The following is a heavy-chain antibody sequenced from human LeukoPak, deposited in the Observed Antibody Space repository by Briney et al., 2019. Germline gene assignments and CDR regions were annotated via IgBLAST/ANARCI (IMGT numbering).Heavy chain of an antibody. CDR2: IIPIFGTA. V-gene: IGHV1-69*05. CDR3: ARSLTPLTDVDTAMMGY. J-gene: IGHJ4*02. CDR1: GGTFSSYA. Sequence: SVKVSCKASGGTFSSYAISWVRQAPGQGLEWMGKIIPIFGTANYAQKFQGRVTITTDESTSTAYMELSSLRSEDPAVYYCARSLTPLTDVDTAMMGYWGQGTLVTVSS. D-gene: IGHD5-18*01.